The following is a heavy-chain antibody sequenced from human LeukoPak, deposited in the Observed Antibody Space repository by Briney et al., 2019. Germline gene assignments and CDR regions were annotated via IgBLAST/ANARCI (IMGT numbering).Heavy chain of an antibody. V-gene: IGHV1-24*01. CDR2: FDPEDGET. D-gene: IGHD3-10*01. CDR1: GYTLTELS. Sequence: ASVKVACKVSGYTLTELSMHWVRQAPGKGLEWMGGFDPEDGETIYAQKFQGRVTMTEDTSTDTAYMELSSLRSEDTAVYYCARHYYGSGTDYYFDYWGQGTLVTVSS. J-gene: IGHJ4*02. CDR3: ARHYYGSGTDYYFDY.